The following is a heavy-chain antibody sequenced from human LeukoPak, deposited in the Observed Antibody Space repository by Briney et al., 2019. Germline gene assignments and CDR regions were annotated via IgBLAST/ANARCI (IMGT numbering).Heavy chain of an antibody. CDR3: LGGAVAGN. V-gene: IGHV3-30-3*01. J-gene: IGHJ4*02. CDR2: ISYDGSNK. Sequence: GGSLRLSCAASGFTFSSYAMHWVRQAPGKGLEWVAVISYDGSNKYYADSVKGRFTISRDNSKNTLYLQMNSLRAEDTAVYYCLGGAVAGNWGQGTLVTVSS. CDR1: GFTFSSYA. D-gene: IGHD6-19*01.